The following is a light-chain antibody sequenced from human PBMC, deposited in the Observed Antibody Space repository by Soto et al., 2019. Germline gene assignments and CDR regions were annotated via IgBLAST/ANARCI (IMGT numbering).Light chain of an antibody. CDR3: QQTYSPPET. CDR2: SAS. J-gene: IGKJ3*01. Sequence: SQSSSDYVSWYQHKSGEGPKLLIYSASSLQRGVPPRFSGSGSGTDFTLTISYLQPEDFATYYCQQTYSPPETFGPGTKVDIK. V-gene: IGKV1-39*01. CDR1: QSSSDY.